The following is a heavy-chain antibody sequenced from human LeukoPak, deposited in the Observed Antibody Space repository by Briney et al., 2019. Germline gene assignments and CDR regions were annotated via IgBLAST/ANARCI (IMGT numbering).Heavy chain of an antibody. V-gene: IGHV3-23*01. Sequence: GGSLRLSCAASGFTFSSYAVSWVRQAPGKGLEWVSAISGSGGSTYYADSVKGRFTISRDNSKNTLYLQMNSLRAEDTAVYYCAKEEDIVVVPAATLDYWGQGTLVTVSS. CDR2: ISGSGGST. D-gene: IGHD2-2*01. CDR3: AKEEDIVVVPAATLDY. J-gene: IGHJ4*02. CDR1: GFTFSSYA.